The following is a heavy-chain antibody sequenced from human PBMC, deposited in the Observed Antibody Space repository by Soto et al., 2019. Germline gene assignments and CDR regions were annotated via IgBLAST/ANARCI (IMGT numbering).Heavy chain of an antibody. CDR2: IYYSGST. D-gene: IGHD6-19*01. V-gene: IGHV4-39*07. Sequence: SETLSLTCTVSGGSISSSSYYWGWIRQPPGKGLEWIGSIYYSGSTYYNPSLKSRVTISVDTSKNQFSLKLSSVTAADTAVYYCARGGIAVAGTVWFDPWGQGTLVTVSS. CDR3: ARGGIAVAGTVWFDP. J-gene: IGHJ5*02. CDR1: GGSISSSSYY.